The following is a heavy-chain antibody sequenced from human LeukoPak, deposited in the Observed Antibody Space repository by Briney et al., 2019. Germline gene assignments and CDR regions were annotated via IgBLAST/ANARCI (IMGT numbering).Heavy chain of an antibody. CDR1: GFTFSSYE. Sequence: PGGSLRLSCAASGFTFSSYEMNWVRQAPGKGLEWVSYISSTGNTIYYADSVKGRFTVSRDTAKNSLYLQMNSLRAEDTAVHYCAREFAMISDTDHAFDIWGQGTMVTVSS. J-gene: IGHJ3*02. CDR3: AREFAMISDTDHAFDI. CDR2: ISSTGNTI. D-gene: IGHD3-22*01. V-gene: IGHV3-48*03.